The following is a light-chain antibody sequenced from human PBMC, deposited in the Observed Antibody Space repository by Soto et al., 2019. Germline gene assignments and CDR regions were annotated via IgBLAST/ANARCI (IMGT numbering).Light chain of an antibody. CDR1: QGISNY. CDR2: AAS. Sequence: DIQMTQSPSSLSASVGDRVTITCRASQGISNYLAWYQQKPGKVPKLLIYAASTLHSGVPSRFIGSGSGTHFTLTISSLQPEDVATYYCQKYNGAPWTFGQGTKVEIE. V-gene: IGKV1-27*01. J-gene: IGKJ1*01. CDR3: QKYNGAPWT.